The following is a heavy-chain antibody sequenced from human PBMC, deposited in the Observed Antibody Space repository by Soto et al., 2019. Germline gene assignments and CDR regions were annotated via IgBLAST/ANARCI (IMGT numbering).Heavy chain of an antibody. CDR2: INPNSGGT. V-gene: IGHV1-2*04. J-gene: IGHJ6*03. CDR3: ARGGRYSSTPASLYYYYMDV. CDR1: GYTFTGYY. Sequence: ASVKVSCKASGYTFTGYYMHWVRQAPGQGLEWMGWINPNSGGTNYAQKFQGWVTMTRDTSISTAYMELSRLRSDDTAVYYCARGGRYSSTPASLYYYYMDVWGKGTTVTVSS. D-gene: IGHD6-13*01.